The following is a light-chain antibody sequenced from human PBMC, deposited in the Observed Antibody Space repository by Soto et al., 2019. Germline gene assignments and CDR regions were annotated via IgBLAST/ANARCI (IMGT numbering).Light chain of an antibody. CDR1: QSVSSSN. Sequence: EIVLTQSPVTLSLSPGERATLSCRTSQSVSSSNLAWYQQKTGQAPRLLIYGTSSRATGIPDRFSGSGSGTDFTLTISRLEHADVAVYYCQQYGTSPPYTFGRGTKLEIK. CDR3: QQYGTSPPYT. J-gene: IGKJ2*01. CDR2: GTS. V-gene: IGKV3-20*01.